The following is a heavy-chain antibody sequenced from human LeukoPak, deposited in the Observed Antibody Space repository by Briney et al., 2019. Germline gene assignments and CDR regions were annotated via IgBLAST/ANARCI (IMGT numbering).Heavy chain of an antibody. V-gene: IGHV3-48*04. CDR1: GFTFSSYS. CDR2: ISSSGNTM. Sequence: PEGSLRLSCAASGFTFSSYSLNWVRQAPGKGLEWVSYISSSGNTMDYIDSVKGRFTISRDNAKNSLYLQMNDLRAEDTAVYYCSRLRGYSYGFADYWGQGTLVTVSS. J-gene: IGHJ4*02. CDR3: SRLRGYSYGFADY. D-gene: IGHD5-18*01.